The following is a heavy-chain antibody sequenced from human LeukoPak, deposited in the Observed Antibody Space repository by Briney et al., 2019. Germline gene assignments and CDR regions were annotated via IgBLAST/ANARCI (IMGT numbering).Heavy chain of an antibody. Sequence: SETLSLTCTVSGGSISHYYWSWIRQPPGKGLEWIGYIYYSGSTNYNPSLESRVTISVDTSKNQFSLKLTSVTAADTAVYYCARHGGLSYYFDYWGQGTLVTVSS. D-gene: IGHD3-3*01. J-gene: IGHJ4*02. CDR2: IYYSGST. CDR1: GGSISHYY. CDR3: ARHGGLSYYFDY. V-gene: IGHV4-59*08.